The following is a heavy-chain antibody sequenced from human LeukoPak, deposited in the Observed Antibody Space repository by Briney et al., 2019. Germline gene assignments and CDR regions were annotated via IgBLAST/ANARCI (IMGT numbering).Heavy chain of an antibody. CDR3: ARTCASSNCYSPY. J-gene: IGHJ4*02. Sequence: ASVKVSYKTSVYTFTNYGVTWVRQAPGQGREWMGWISGYNGNTNYAQKFQGRVTITTDTSTSTAYMELRSLRSDDTAVYYCARTCASSNCYSPYWGQGTLVTVSS. CDR1: VYTFTNYG. D-gene: IGHD2/OR15-2a*01. V-gene: IGHV1-18*01. CDR2: ISGYNGNT.